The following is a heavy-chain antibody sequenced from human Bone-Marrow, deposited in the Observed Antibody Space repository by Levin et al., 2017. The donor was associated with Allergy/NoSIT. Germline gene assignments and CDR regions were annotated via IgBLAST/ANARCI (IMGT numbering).Heavy chain of an antibody. CDR1: GFTFSNAW. CDR2: IKSKTDGGTT. J-gene: IGHJ6*02. D-gene: IGHD3-9*01. V-gene: IGHV3-15*01. Sequence: GESLKISCAASGFTFSNAWMSWVRQAPGKGLEWVGRIKSKTDGGTTDYAAPVKGRFTISRDDSKNTLYLQMNSLKTEDTAVYYCTTPIYYDILTGYFQAYYYYGMDVWGQGTTVTVSS. CDR3: TTPIYYDILTGYFQAYYYYGMDV.